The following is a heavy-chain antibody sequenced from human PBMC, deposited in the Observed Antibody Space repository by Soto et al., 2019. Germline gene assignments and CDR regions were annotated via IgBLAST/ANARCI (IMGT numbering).Heavy chain of an antibody. V-gene: IGHV1-69*12. J-gene: IGHJ6*02. CDR3: ASERGGITMIVPMGSDPQYGMDV. CDR1: GGTFSSYA. CDR2: IIPIFGTA. D-gene: IGHD3-22*01. Sequence: QVQLVQSGAEVKKPGSSVKVSCKASGGTFSSYAISWVRQAPGQGLEWMGGIIPIFGTANYAQKFQGRVTIAADESTSTAYMELSSLRSEDTGVYYCASERGGITMIVPMGSDPQYGMDVWGQGTTVTASS.